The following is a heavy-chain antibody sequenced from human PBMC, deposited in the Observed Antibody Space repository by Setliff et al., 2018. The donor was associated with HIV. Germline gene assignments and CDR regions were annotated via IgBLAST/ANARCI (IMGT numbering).Heavy chain of an antibody. CDR2: IYYSGST. CDR1: GGSISSDGYY. D-gene: IGHD3-3*01. V-gene: IGHV4-39*07. Sequence: PSETLSLTCDVSGGSISSDGYYWAWIRQPPGKGLEWIGTIYYSGSTHYNPSLKSRLTISVDMSKNQLSLKLSSVTAADTAVYYCLLWTGYYTYWFFDLWGRGALVT. CDR3: LLWTGYYTYWFFDL. J-gene: IGHJ2*01.